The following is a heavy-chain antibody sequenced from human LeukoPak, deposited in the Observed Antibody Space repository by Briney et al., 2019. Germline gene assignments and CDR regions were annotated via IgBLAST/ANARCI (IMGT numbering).Heavy chain of an antibody. CDR2: INHSGSN. J-gene: IGHJ5*02. D-gene: IGHD6-13*01. CDR3: ARGRRSGYRSFDP. V-gene: IGHV4-34*01. CDR1: GGSFSGYY. Sequence: SETLSLTCAVYGGSFSGYYWSWIRQPPGKGLEWIGEINHSGSNNYNPSLKSRVTISVDTSKNQFSLKLSSVTAADTAVYYCARGRRSGYRSFDPWGQGTLVTVSS.